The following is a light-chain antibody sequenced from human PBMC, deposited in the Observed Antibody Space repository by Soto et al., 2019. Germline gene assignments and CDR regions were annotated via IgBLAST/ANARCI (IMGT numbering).Light chain of an antibody. CDR2: LNSDGSH. CDR3: QTWGTGHVV. J-gene: IGLJ2*01. CDR1: SGHSSYA. Sequence: QLVLTQSPSASASLGASVKLTCTLSSGHSSYAIAWHQQQPEKGPRYLMKLNSDGSHSKGDGIPDRFSGSSSGAERYLTISSLQSEDEADYYCQTWGTGHVVFGGGTKDRP. V-gene: IGLV4-69*01.